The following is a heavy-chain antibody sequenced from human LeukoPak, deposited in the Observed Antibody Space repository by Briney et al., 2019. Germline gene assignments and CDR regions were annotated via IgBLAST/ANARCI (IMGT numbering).Heavy chain of an antibody. Sequence: SETLSLTCAVYGGSFSGYYWSWIRQPPGKGLEWIGEINHSGSTNYNPSLKSRVTISVDTSKNQFSLKLSSVTAADTAVYYCAREGGMVRGVIKGYMDVWGKGTTVTVSS. CDR2: INHSGST. D-gene: IGHD3-10*01. V-gene: IGHV4-34*01. J-gene: IGHJ6*03. CDR1: GGSFSGYY. CDR3: AREGGMVRGVIKGYMDV.